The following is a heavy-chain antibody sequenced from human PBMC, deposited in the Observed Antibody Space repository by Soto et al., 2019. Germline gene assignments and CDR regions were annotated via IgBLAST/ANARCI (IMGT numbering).Heavy chain of an antibody. CDR2: IYTSGST. J-gene: IGHJ6*02. CDR1: GGSISSYY. V-gene: IGHV4-4*07. Sequence: SETLSLTCTVSGGSISSYYWSWIRQPAGKGLEWIGRIYTSGSTNYNPSLKSRVTMSVDTSKNQFSLKLSSVTAADTAVYYCARAGAAPSSKTFFSWNDFYYYGMDVWGQGTTVTV. CDR3: ARAGAAPSSKTFFSWNDFYYYGMDV. D-gene: IGHD1-1*01.